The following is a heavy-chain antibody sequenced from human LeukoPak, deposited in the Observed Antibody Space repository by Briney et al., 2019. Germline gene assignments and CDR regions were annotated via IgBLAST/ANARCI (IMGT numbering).Heavy chain of an antibody. D-gene: IGHD1-26*01. CDR3: ARARVYSGSYFG. CDR2: VNHSGST. J-gene: IGHJ4*02. Sequence: SETLSLTCAVYGGSFSGYYWSWIRQPPGKGLEWIGEVNHSGSTNYNPSLKSRVTISVDTSKNQFSLKLSSVTAADTAVYYCARARVYSGSYFGWGQGTLVTVSS. CDR1: GGSFSGYY. V-gene: IGHV4-34*01.